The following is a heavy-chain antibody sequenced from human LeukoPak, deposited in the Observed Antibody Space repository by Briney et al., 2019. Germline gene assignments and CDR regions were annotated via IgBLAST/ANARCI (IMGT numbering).Heavy chain of an antibody. CDR3: ATDPIAAAGTFRGY. D-gene: IGHD6-13*01. V-gene: IGHV1-24*01. J-gene: IGHJ4*02. Sequence: ASVKVSCKVSGYTLTELSMHCVRQAPGKGFEWMGGFDPEDGETIYAQKFQGRVTMTEDTSTDTAYMELSSLRSEDTAVYYCATDPIAAAGTFRGYWGQGTLVTVSS. CDR1: GYTLTELS. CDR2: FDPEDGET.